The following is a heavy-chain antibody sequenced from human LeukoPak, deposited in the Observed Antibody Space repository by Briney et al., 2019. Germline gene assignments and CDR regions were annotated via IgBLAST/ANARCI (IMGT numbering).Heavy chain of an antibody. D-gene: IGHD6-13*01. CDR3: ARGSVSSSPTGFDP. J-gene: IGHJ5*02. CDR1: GGSISSYY. CDR2: IYTSGST. V-gene: IGHV4-4*07. Sequence: PSETLSLTCTVSGGSISSYYWSWIRQPAGKGLEWIGRIYTSGSTNYNPSLKSRVTMSVDTSKNQFSLKLSSVTAADTAVYYCARGSVSSSPTGFDPWGQGTLVTVSS.